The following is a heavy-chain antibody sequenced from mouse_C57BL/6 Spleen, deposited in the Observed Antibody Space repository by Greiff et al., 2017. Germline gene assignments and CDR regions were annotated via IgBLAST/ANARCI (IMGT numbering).Heavy chain of an antibody. CDR3: VREGYYKAMGD. V-gene: IGHV10-3*01. CDR1: GFTFNAYA. J-gene: IGHJ4*01. D-gene: IGHD2-12*01. CDR2: IRSKSSNYST. Sequence: EVQLMESGGGLVQPKGSLKLSCAASGFTFNAYAMHWVRQAPGKGLEWVARIRSKSSNYSTYYAVSGKDRFTISRDDSQSMLYLQMNNLKTEDKASYYCVREGYYKAMGDWGKGISVTVSS.